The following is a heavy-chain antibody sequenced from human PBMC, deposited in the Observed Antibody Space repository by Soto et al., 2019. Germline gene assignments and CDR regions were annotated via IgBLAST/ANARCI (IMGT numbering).Heavy chain of an antibody. CDR2: IYWDDDK. D-gene: IGHD3-10*01. V-gene: IGHV2-5*02. Sequence: QITMKESGPTLVKPTHTLTLTCTFSGFSLTTSGVGVGWIRQPPGKALEWLALIYWDDDKRYSPSLQSRLTITKDTSKSQVVLTMTNVDPVDTATYYCAHSRAPRIFDYWGQGTLVTVS. CDR1: GFSLTTSGVG. J-gene: IGHJ4*02. CDR3: AHSRAPRIFDY.